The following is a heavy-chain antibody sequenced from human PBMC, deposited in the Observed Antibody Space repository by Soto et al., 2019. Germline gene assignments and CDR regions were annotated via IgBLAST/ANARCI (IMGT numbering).Heavy chain of an antibody. CDR3: ARDRSSSGMDV. Sequence: PSETLSLTCTVSGGSISSYYWSWIRQPPGKGLEWIGYIYYSGSTNYNPSLKSRVTISVDTSKNQFSLKLSSVTAADTAVYYCARDRSSSGMDVWGQGTTVTVSS. D-gene: IGHD2-2*01. CDR1: GGSISSYY. CDR2: IYYSGST. J-gene: IGHJ6*02. V-gene: IGHV4-59*01.